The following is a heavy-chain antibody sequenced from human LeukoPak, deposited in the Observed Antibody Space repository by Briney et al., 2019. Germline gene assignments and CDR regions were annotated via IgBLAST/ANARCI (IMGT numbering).Heavy chain of an antibody. Sequence: GGSLRLSCAASGFTLSSYSMNWVRQAPGKGLEWVSSISSSSSYIYYADSVRGRFTISRDNAKNSLYLQMNSLRAEDTAVYYCARVGWSTGDHWGQGSLVTVSS. CDR1: GFTLSSYS. V-gene: IGHV3-21*06. CDR3: ARVGWSTGDH. CDR2: ISSSSSYI. J-gene: IGHJ4*02. D-gene: IGHD5/OR15-5a*01.